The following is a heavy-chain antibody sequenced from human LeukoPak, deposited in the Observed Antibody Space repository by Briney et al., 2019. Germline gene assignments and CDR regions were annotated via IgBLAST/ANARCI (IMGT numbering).Heavy chain of an antibody. D-gene: IGHD3-10*01. CDR1: GGSVRSSRPY. CDR3: ATHDEGSYFET. V-gene: IGHV4-39*02. J-gene: IGHJ5*02. Sequence: SETLSLTCTVSGGSVRSSRPYWGWIRRSPGKGLEWIGSVYYVGNAYYRPSLLSRATISIDTSKTHISPRLTSMTATDTGIYYCATHDEGSYFETWGQGALVTVSS. CDR2: VYYVGNA.